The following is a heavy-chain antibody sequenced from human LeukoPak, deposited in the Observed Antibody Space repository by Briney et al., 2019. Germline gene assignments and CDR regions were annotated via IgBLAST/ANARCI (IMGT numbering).Heavy chain of an antibody. CDR1: GYTFTGYY. CDR2: INPNSGGT. D-gene: IGHD6-6*01. Sequence: AASVKVSCKASGYTFTGYYMHWVRQAPGQGLEWMGWINPNSGGTNYAQKFQGRVTMTRDTSISTAYMELGRLRSDDTAVYYCAREVEYSSSPVDCYMDVWGKGTTVTVSS. J-gene: IGHJ6*03. V-gene: IGHV1-2*02. CDR3: AREVEYSSSPVDCYMDV.